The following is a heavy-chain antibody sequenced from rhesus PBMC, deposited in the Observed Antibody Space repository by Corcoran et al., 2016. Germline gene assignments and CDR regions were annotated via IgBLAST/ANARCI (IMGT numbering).Heavy chain of an antibody. CDR2: IYGNSAST. Sequence: QVQLQESGPGLVKPSETLSLTCTVSVGPISGYYYWSWSRQPAGQGLGVIGGIYGNSASTYYTPSLTSRVTISQATSKNQFSLKLSSVTAADTAVYSCARAPCSSTFCSSSYSDYWGQGLLVTVSS. D-gene: IGHD2-15*01. CDR1: VGPISGYYY. J-gene: IGHJ4*01. V-gene: IGHV4-143*01. CDR3: ARAPCSSTFCSSSYSDY.